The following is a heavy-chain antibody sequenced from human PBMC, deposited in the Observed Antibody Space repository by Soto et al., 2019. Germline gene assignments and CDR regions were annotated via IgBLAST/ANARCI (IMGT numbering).Heavy chain of an antibody. D-gene: IGHD6-19*01. CDR1: GFTFSSYS. CDR2: VSSHSSTL. J-gene: IGHJ5*02. V-gene: IGHV3-48*02. CDR3: VRDGSGNLYLNWFDP. Sequence: SLRLSCAASGFTFSSYSMNWVRQAPGKGLEWISYVSSHSSTLYYADSVKGRFTTSRDNAQNSLYLQMNSLRDEDTAVYYCVRDGSGNLYLNWFDPWGQGTLVTVSS.